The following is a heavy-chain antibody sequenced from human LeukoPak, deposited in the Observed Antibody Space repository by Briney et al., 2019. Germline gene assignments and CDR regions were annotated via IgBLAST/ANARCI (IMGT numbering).Heavy chain of an antibody. J-gene: IGHJ5*02. V-gene: IGHV4-30-4*01. CDR3: ARYHCTSSSCGFDP. CDR1: GGSITSGNYY. Sequence: PSETLSLTCTVSGGSITSGNYYWSWIRQPPGKGLEWIGYIYYSGTTYYSPSLKSRLIISVDTSKNQFSLKLSSVTAADTAVYYCARYHCTSSSCGFDPWGQGTLVTVSS. CDR2: IYYSGTT. D-gene: IGHD2-2*01.